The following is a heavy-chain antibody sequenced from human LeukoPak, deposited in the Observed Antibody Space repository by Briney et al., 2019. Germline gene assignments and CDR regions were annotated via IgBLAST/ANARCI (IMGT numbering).Heavy chain of an antibody. CDR1: GFTFSSYS. CDR2: ISRSSETI. D-gene: IGHD5-18*01. J-gene: IGHJ4*02. CDR3: AREGYGPYYFDY. V-gene: IGHV3-48*01. Sequence: GGSLRLSCAASGFTFSSYSMNWVRQAPGKGLEWLSYISRSSETILYANSVQGRVTISRDNAKNSLYLQMNSLRAEDTAVYFCAREGYGPYYFDYWGQGTLVTVSS.